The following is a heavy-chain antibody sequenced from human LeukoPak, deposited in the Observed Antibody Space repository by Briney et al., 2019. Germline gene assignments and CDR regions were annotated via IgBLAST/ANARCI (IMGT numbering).Heavy chain of an antibody. V-gene: IGHV1-46*01. CDR3: ARDRHYYDSSGHFDY. Sequence: ASVKVSCKASGYTFTSYYMHWVRQAPGQGLEWMGIINPSGGSTSYAQKFQGGVTMTRDTSTSTVYMELSSLRSEDTAVYYCARDRHYYDSSGHFDYWGQGTLVTVSS. CDR1: GYTFTSYY. J-gene: IGHJ4*02. D-gene: IGHD3-22*01. CDR2: INPSGGST.